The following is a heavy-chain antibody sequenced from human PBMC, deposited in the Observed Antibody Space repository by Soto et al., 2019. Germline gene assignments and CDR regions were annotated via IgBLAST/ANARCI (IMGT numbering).Heavy chain of an antibody. J-gene: IGHJ5*02. D-gene: IGHD3-10*01. CDR1: DYTFSSYD. CDR2: MNPDSGNT. V-gene: IGHV1-8*01. CDR3: ARDYRVGGSGTFDP. Sequence: QVQLVQSGAEVKKPGASVKISCKGSDYTFSSYDINWVRQATGQGLEWMGWMNPDSGNTVYAPKVQGRVAMTSNTPINTAYMELSAMRSDETAMYYCARDYRVGGSGTFDPWGQGTLVTVSS.